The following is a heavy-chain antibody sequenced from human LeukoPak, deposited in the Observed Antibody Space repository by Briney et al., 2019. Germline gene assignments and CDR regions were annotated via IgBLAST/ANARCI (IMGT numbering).Heavy chain of an antibody. CDR3: ARSDYGDYEGQYYFDY. V-gene: IGHV4-34*01. D-gene: IGHD4-17*01. CDR2: INHSGST. Sequence: SETLSLTCAVYGESFSGYYWSWIRQPPGKGLEWIGEINHSGSTNYNPSLKSRVTISVDTSKNQFSLRLSSVTAADTAVYYCARSDYGDYEGQYYFDYWGQGTLVTVSS. J-gene: IGHJ4*02. CDR1: GESFSGYY.